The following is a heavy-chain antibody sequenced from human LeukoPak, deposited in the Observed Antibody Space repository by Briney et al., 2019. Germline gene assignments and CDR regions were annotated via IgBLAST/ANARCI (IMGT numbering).Heavy chain of an antibody. J-gene: IGHJ3*02. D-gene: IGHD6-19*01. CDR1: GFTFSSYS. CDR3: ARDYSLIAVAGTDDAFDI. CDR2: ISSSSSYI. Sequence: GGSLRLSCAASGFTFSSYSMNWVRQAPGKGLEWVSSISSSSSYIYYADSVKGRFTISRDNAKNSLYLQMNSLRAEDTPVYCCARDYSLIAVAGTDDAFDIWGQGTMVTVSS. V-gene: IGHV3-21*01.